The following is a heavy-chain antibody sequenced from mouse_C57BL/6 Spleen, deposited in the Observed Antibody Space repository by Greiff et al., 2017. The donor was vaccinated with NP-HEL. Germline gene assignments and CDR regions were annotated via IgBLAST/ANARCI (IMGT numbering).Heavy chain of an antibody. Sequence: EVQLQQSGPVLVKPGASVKMSCKASGYTFTDYYMNWVKQSHGKSLEWIGVINPYNGGTSYNQKFKGKATLTVDKSSSTAYMELTSLTSDDSAVYYCARGRNSTNYAMDYWGQGTSVTVSS. V-gene: IGHV1-19*01. CDR3: ARGRNSTNYAMDY. CDR2: INPYNGGT. J-gene: IGHJ4*01. CDR1: GYTFTDYY.